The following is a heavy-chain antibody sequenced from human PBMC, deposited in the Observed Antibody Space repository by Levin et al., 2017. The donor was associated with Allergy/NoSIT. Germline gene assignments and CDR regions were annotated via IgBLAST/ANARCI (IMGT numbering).Heavy chain of an antibody. V-gene: IGHV4-4*02. Sequence: SETLSLTCAVSGGSISTDNWWSWIRQPPGKGLEWIGEIYRSGDTNHNPSLRSRVTMSVYKSKNHFSLKLRSVTAADTAVDYCATVEGLCCSGVSCSYSFHYWGQGALVTVSS. CDR1: GGSISTDNW. CDR3: ATVEGLCCSGVSCSYSFHY. D-gene: IGHD4/OR15-4a*01. J-gene: IGHJ4*02. CDR2: IYRSGDT.